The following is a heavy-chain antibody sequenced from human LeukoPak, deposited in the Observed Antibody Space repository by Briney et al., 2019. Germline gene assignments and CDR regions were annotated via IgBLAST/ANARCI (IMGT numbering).Heavy chain of an antibody. Sequence: PSETLSLTCTVSGGSISSYYWSWIRQPPGKGLEWIGYIYYSGSTNHNPSLKSRVTISVDTSKNQFSLKLSSVTAADTAVYYCARLPAGYFDYWGQGTRVTVSS. J-gene: IGHJ4*02. CDR3: ARLPAGYFDY. CDR1: GGSISSYY. CDR2: IYYSGST. V-gene: IGHV4-59*01.